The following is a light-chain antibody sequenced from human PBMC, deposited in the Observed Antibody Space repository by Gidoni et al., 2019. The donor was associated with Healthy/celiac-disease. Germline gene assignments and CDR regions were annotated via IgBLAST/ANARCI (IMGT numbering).Light chain of an antibody. CDR2: AAS. J-gene: IGKJ3*01. CDR1: QSISSY. V-gene: IGKV1-39*01. CDR3: QQSYSTRGFT. Sequence: DIQMTQYPSSLSASVGDRVTITCRASQSISSYLNWYQQKPGKAPKLLIYAASSLQSRVPSRFSGSGSGTDFTLTISSLQPEDFATYYCQQSYSTRGFTFGPGTKVDIK.